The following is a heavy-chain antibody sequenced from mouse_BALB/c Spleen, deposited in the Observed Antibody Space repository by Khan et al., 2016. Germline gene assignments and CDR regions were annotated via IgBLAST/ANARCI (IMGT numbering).Heavy chain of an antibody. Sequence: EVQLVESGPGLVKPSQSLSLTCTVTGYSITSDYAWNWIRQFPGNKLEWMGYISYSGSTSYNPSLKSRISITRDTSKNQFFLQLNSVTTEDTATYYCARDYYGSSYFDYWCQGTTLTVSS. D-gene: IGHD1-1*01. J-gene: IGHJ2*01. CDR2: ISYSGST. V-gene: IGHV3-2*02. CDR3: ARDYYGSSYFDY. CDR1: GYSITSDYA.